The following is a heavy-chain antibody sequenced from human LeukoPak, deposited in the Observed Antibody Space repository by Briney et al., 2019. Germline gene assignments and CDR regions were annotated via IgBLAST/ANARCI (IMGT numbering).Heavy chain of an antibody. D-gene: IGHD6-19*01. CDR2: IKQDGSEK. Sequence: PGGSLRLPCAASGFTFSNYWMSWVRQAPGKGLGWVANIKQDGSEKYYVGSVKGRFTISRDNAKNSLYLQMNSLRAEDTALYYCAREAGTGEYWGQGTLVTVSS. J-gene: IGHJ4*02. CDR3: AREAGTGEY. V-gene: IGHV3-7*01. CDR1: GFTFSNYW.